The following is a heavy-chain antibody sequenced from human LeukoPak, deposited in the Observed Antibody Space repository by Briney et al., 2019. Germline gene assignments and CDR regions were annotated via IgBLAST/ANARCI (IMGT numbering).Heavy chain of an antibody. D-gene: IGHD3-3*01. J-gene: IGHJ4*02. CDR2: MNIDGSEK. CDR1: GFTFSNYW. V-gene: IGHV3-7*01. Sequence: PGGSLRLSCAASGFTFSNYWMGWVRQAPGKRPEWVANMNIDGSEKYYADSVKGRFSISRDNARNSVYLQMASLRVEDTAVYYCARDRAWNYFDYWGQGTLVTVSS. CDR3: ARDRAWNYFDY.